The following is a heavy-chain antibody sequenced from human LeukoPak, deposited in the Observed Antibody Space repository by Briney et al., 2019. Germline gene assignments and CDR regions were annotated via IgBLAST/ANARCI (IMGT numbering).Heavy chain of an antibody. J-gene: IGHJ5*02. CDR1: GFTFSNYA. CDR2: ISASGGYT. D-gene: IGHD3-22*01. V-gene: IGHV3-23*01. CDR3: AKDLAFYDSSGYYWEWSDP. Sequence: PGGSLRLSCAASGFTFSNYAMAWVRQAPGKGLDWVSAISASGGYTNYADSVRGRFTISRDNSKNTLYLQMNSLRAEDTAVYYCAKDLAFYDSSGYYWEWSDPWGQGTLVTVSS.